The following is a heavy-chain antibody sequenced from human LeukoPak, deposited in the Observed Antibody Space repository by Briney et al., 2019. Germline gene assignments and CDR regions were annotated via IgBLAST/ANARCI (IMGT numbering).Heavy chain of an antibody. D-gene: IGHD3-10*01. Sequence: ASVKVSCKASGYTFTGYYMHWVRQAPGQGLEWMGYINPDSGGTNCAQRFQGRVTMTRDTSISTAYMELSRLRSDDTAVYYCASGSYYWGVYWGQGTLVTVSS. CDR3: ASGSYYWGVY. CDR1: GYTFTGYY. V-gene: IGHV1-2*02. J-gene: IGHJ4*02. CDR2: INPDSGGT.